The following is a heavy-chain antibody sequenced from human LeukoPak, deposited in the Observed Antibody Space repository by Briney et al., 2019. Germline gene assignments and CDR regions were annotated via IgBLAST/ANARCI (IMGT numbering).Heavy chain of an antibody. CDR2: MNPNSGNT. D-gene: IGHD2-2*01. CDR3: ARAPGGYCSSTSCYYFYYGMDV. J-gene: IGHJ6*02. Sequence: GASVKVSCKASGYTFTSYDINWVRQATGQGLEWMGWMNPNSGNTGYAQKFQGRVTMTRNTSISTAYMELSRLRSEDTAVYYCARAPGGYCSSTSCYYFYYGMDVWGQGTTVTVSS. V-gene: IGHV1-8*01. CDR1: GYTFTSYD.